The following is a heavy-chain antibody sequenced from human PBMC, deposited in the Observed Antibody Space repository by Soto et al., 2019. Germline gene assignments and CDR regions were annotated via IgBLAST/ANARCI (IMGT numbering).Heavy chain of an antibody. CDR2: IYYSGST. CDR1: NGSISSSSYY. V-gene: IGHV4-39*07. D-gene: IGHD2-2*01. J-gene: IGHJ4*02. CDR3: ARWEEPVAMPPGY. Sequence: PSETLSLTCTVCNGSISSSSYYWGWIRQPPGKGLEWIGSIYYSGSTYYNPSPKSRVTISVDTSKNQFSLKLSSVTAADTAVYYCARWEEPVAMPPGYWGQGSLVTVS.